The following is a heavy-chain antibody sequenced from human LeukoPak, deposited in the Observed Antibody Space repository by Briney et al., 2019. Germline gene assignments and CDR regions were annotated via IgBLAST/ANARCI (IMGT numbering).Heavy chain of an antibody. CDR1: RGSISSSSYY. CDR3: ARPGYSSSPDDAFDI. Sequence: SETLSLTCTFSRGSISSSSYYWRGIRQPPGKGREGIGSICYSGSTYYNPSLKSRVTISVDTSKNQFSLKLSSVTAADTAVYYCARPGYSSSPDDAFDIWGQGTMVTVSS. J-gene: IGHJ3*02. V-gene: IGHV4-39*01. D-gene: IGHD6-6*01. CDR2: ICYSGST.